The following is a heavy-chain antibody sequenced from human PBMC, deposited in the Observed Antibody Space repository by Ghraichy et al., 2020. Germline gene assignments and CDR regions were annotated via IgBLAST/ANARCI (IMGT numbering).Heavy chain of an antibody. CDR3: ARDGQLLVPGPAFGDFSAPPEPIAAHT. CDR1: GGSFSGYY. D-gene: IGHD2-21*01. CDR2: INHSGST. V-gene: IGHV4-34*01. J-gene: IGHJ5*02. Sequence: SQTLSLTCAVYGGSFSGYYWSWIRQPPGKGLEWIGEINHSGSTNYNPSLKSRVTISVDTSKNQFSLKLSSVTAADTAVYYCARDGQLLVPGPAFGDFSAPPEPIAAHTWGQGTLVTVSS.